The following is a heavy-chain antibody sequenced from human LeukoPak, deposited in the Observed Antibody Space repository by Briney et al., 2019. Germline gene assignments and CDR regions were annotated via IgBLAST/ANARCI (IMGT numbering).Heavy chain of an antibody. CDR2: ISYDGSNK. V-gene: IGHV3-30*14. CDR1: GFTFSSYA. Sequence: GRSLRLSCAASGFTFSSYAMHWVRQAPGKGLEWVAVISYDGSNKYYADSVKGRFTISRDNSKNTLYLQMGSLRTEDMAVYYCARDLGGVAEYYFDFWGQGTLVTVSS. D-gene: IGHD6-19*01. CDR3: ARDLGGVAEYYFDF. J-gene: IGHJ4*02.